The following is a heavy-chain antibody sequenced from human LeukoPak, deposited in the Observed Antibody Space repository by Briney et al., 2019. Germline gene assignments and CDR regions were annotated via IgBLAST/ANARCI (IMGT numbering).Heavy chain of an antibody. CDR3: ARDFGY. V-gene: IGHV3-48*03. Sequence: GGSLRLSCAASGFTFSNYEMNWVRQAPGKGLEWVSFISFSGNSIYYADSVKGRFTISRDNAKNSLYLQMNSLRAEDTAVYYCARDFGYWGQGTLVTVSS. CDR2: ISFSGNSI. J-gene: IGHJ4*02. CDR1: GFTFSNYE.